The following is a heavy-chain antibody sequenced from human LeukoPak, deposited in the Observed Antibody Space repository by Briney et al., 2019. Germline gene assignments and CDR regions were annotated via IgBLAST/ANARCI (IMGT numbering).Heavy chain of an antibody. V-gene: IGHV4-30-4*01. J-gene: IGHJ5*02. CDR2: IYYSGST. CDR1: GGSMNSYY. D-gene: IGHD2-15*01. Sequence: SQTLSLTCSVSGGSMNSYYWSWIRQPPGKGLEWIGYIYYSGSTYYNPSLESRVTISVDTSKNQSSLKLSSVTAADTAVYYCARDLREYCSGGSCYRGNWFDPWGQGTLVTVSS. CDR3: ARDLREYCSGGSCYRGNWFDP.